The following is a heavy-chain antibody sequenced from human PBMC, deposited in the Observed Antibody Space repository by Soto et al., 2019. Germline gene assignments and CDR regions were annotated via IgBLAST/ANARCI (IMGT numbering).Heavy chain of an antibody. CDR3: ARAYCGVDCHYTGYYMDV. CDR2: ISVYNGNT. V-gene: IGHV1-18*01. Sequence: QVQLVQSGAEMKKPGASVKVSCRASGYTFVTSAMAWVRQAPGQGLEWMGWISVYNGNTDYAQKFQGRVTMTTDISTSTGYMELRSLCSDDTAVYYCARAYCGVDCHYTGYYMDVWGKGTTVTVAS. D-gene: IGHD2-21*01. J-gene: IGHJ6*03. CDR1: GYTFVTSA.